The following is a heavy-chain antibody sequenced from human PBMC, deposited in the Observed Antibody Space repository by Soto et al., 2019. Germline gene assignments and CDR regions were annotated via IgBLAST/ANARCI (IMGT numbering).Heavy chain of an antibody. CDR1: GFTFSTYG. J-gene: IGHJ4*02. D-gene: IGHD3-22*01. CDR3: AKGADSTGYYNFAY. Sequence: GGSLRLSCAASGFTFSTYGMHWVRQAPGKGLEWVAVISYDGSKKYYIDSVKGRFTISRDNSKNTLYLQMNSLRTEDTAVYYCAKGADSTGYYNFAYGGQGT. CDR2: ISYDGSKK. V-gene: IGHV3-30*18.